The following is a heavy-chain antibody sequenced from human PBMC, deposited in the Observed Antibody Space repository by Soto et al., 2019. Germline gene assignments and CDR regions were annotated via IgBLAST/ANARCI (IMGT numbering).Heavy chain of an antibody. J-gene: IGHJ3*02. CDR1: GYTFTSYG. CDR3: ARKGWLDAFDI. D-gene: IGHD6-19*01. Sequence: ASVKVSCKASGYTFTSYGISWVRQAPGQGLEWMGWISAYNGNTNYAQKLQGRVTMTRDTSTSTVYMELSSLRSEDTAVYYCARKGWLDAFDIWGQGTMVTVSS. CDR2: ISAYNGNT. V-gene: IGHV1-18*01.